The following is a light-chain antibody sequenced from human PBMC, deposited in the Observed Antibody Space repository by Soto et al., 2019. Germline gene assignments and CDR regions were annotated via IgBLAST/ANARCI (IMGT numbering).Light chain of an antibody. Sequence: QSVLTQPASVSGSPGQSITISCTGTGSDIGDYKYVSWYQQHPGKAPKLMIYEVSNRPSGVSNRFSGSKSGNTASLTISGLQADDEADYYCSSYRSSNTPYVFGTGTKLTVL. V-gene: IGLV2-14*01. CDR3: SSYRSSNTPYV. J-gene: IGLJ1*01. CDR2: EVS. CDR1: GSDIGDYKY.